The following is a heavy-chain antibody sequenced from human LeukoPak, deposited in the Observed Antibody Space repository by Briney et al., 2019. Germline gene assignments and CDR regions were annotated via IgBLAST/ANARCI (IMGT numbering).Heavy chain of an antibody. V-gene: IGHV3-30-3*01. CDR3: AREGLTTVDDYYYYGMDV. J-gene: IGHJ6*02. CDR2: ISYDGSNK. CDR1: GFTFSSYA. D-gene: IGHD4-23*01. Sequence: PGGSLRLSCAASGFTFSSYAMSWVRQAPGKGLEWVAVISYDGSNKYYADSVKGRFTISRDNSKNTLYLQMNSLRAEDTAVYYCAREGLTTVDDYYYYGMDVWGQGTTVTVSS.